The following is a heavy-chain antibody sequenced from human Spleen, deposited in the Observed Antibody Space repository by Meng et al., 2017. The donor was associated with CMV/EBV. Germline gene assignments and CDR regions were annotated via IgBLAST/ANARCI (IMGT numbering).Heavy chain of an antibody. CDR3: ARGGATVATDHFDL. Sequence: CVAHGGAFSGHYWSWIRQSPGKGMEWIAEINHSGFTNYNPSLKSRVTISVDTPRNQLSLQVNFVTAADTAIYYCARGGATVATDHFDLWGQGTLVTVSS. CDR1: GGAFSGHY. CDR2: INHSGFT. D-gene: IGHD4-23*01. V-gene: IGHV4-34*01. J-gene: IGHJ4*02.